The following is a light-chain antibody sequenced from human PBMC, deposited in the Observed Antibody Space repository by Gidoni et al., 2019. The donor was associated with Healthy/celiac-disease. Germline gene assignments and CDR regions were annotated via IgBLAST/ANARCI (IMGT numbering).Light chain of an antibody. CDR2: GAA. Sequence: ILVRQPPATLSVSPGERSTIPCRASLRVSTNVAWYQQKPGQAPRLLIYGAATRATGIPARFSGSGSGREFTLTISSLQSEDLAVYYCQKYNNWPSYTFGQGTKLEIK. CDR3: QKYNNWPSYT. V-gene: IGKV3-15*01. CDR1: LRVSTN. J-gene: IGKJ2*01.